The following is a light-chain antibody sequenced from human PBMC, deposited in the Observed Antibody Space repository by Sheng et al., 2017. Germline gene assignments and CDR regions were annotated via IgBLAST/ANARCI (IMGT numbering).Light chain of an antibody. CDR3: QQYGTFPPT. J-gene: IGKJ1*01. CDR1: QGIGSS. Sequence: VIWMTQSPPLLSATTGDSVTITCRMSQGIGSSLAWYQQKPGKAPGLLIYGVSTLQSGVPSRFSGSGSGTDFTLTISSLQSEDFATYFCQQYGTFPPTFGQGTKVEI. V-gene: IGKV1D-8*01. CDR2: GVS.